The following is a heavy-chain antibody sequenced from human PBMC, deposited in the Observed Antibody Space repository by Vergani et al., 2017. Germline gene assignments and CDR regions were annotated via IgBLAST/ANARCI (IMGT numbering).Heavy chain of an antibody. CDR2: IYYSGST. D-gene: IGHD1-1*01. J-gene: IGHJ3*02. Sequence: QLQLQESGPGLVKPSETLSLTCTVSGGSISSSSYYWGWIRQPPGKGLEWIGSIYYSGSTYYNPSLKSRVTISVDTSKNQFSLKLSSVTAADTAVYYCARGRPYDAFDIWGQGTMVTVSS. CDR1: GGSISSSSYY. CDR3: ARGRPYDAFDI. V-gene: IGHV4-39*07.